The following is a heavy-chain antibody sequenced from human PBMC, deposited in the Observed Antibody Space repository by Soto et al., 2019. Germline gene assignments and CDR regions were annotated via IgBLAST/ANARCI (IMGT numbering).Heavy chain of an antibody. D-gene: IGHD4-17*01. CDR3: ARDKVTTSYYYYGMDV. Sequence: EVQLVESGGCLVQPGGSLRLSCAASGFTFSSYSMNWVRQAPGKGLEWVSYISSSSSTIYYADSVKGRFTISRDNAKNSLYLQMNSLRAEDTAVYYCARDKVTTSYYYYGMDVWGQGTTVTVSS. V-gene: IGHV3-48*01. J-gene: IGHJ6*02. CDR1: GFTFSSYS. CDR2: ISSSSSTI.